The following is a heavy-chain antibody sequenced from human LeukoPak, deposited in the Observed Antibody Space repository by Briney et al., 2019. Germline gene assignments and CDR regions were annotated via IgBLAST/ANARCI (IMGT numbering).Heavy chain of an antibody. J-gene: IGHJ4*02. D-gene: IGHD2-15*01. CDR3: ARAGLGGHYIDY. CDR1: GFTFSDYY. Sequence: PGGSLRLSCAASGFTFSDYYMTWIREAPGRGLEWISYVSGSDENKYYAGSVRGRFAISRDTAEKSLFLQMSNVRAEDTAVYYCARAGLGGHYIDYWGQGTLVTVSS. CDR2: VSGSDENK. V-gene: IGHV3-11*01.